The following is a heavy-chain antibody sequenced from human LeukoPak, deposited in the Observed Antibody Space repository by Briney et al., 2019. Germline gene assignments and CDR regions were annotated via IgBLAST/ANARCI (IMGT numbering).Heavy chain of an antibody. J-gene: IGHJ5*02. V-gene: IGHV1-69*13. Sequence: SVKVSCKASGGTFSSYAISWVRQAPGQGLEWMGGIIPIFGTANYAQKFQGRVTITADESTSTAFMELSSLRSEDMAVYYCARTYGDSRDWFDPWGQGTLVTVSS. CDR1: GGTFSSYA. CDR2: IIPIFGTA. D-gene: IGHD4-17*01. CDR3: ARTYGDSRDWFDP.